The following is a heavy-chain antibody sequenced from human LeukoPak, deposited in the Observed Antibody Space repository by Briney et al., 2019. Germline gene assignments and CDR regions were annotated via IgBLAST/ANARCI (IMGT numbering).Heavy chain of an antibody. Sequence: PGGSLRLSCAASGFTFSSYEMNWVRQAPGKGLEWISYISSSGSIIYFADSVKGRFTISRDNSKNTLYLQMNSLRAEDTAVYYCAKELMVRGVWFWFDPWGQGTLVTVSS. V-gene: IGHV3-48*03. CDR2: ISSSGSII. CDR1: GFTFSSYE. J-gene: IGHJ5*02. D-gene: IGHD3-10*01. CDR3: AKELMVRGVWFWFDP.